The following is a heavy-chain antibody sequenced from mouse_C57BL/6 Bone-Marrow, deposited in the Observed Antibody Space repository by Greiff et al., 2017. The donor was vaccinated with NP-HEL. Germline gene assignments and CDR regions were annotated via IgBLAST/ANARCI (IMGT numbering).Heavy chain of an antibody. Sequence: VQLQQPGAELVRPGTSVKLSCKASGYTFTSYWMHWVKQRPGQGLEWIGVIDPSDSYTNYNQKFKGKATLTVDTSSSTAYMQLGSLTSEDSAVYYCAREGYYGSSSYYFDYWGQGTTLTVSS. CDR3: AREGYYGSSSYYFDY. D-gene: IGHD1-1*01. J-gene: IGHJ2*01. CDR1: GYTFTSYW. V-gene: IGHV1-59*01. CDR2: IDPSDSYT.